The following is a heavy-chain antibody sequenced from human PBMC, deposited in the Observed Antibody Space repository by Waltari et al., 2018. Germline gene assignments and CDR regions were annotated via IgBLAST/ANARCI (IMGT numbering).Heavy chain of an antibody. D-gene: IGHD1-1*01. Sequence: EVQLVESGGGLVQPGGSLRLSCAASGFTFSRYWMSWVRQAPGKGLEWVANIKQDGSEKYYVDSVKGRFTISRDNAKNSLYLQMNSLRAEDTAVYYCAGGDERRKGDYWGQGTLATVSS. CDR2: IKQDGSEK. CDR3: AGGDERRKGDY. J-gene: IGHJ4*02. CDR1: GFTFSRYW. V-gene: IGHV3-7*04.